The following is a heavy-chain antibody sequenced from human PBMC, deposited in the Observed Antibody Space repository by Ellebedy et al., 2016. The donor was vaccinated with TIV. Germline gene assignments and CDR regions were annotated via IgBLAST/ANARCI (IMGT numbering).Heavy chain of an antibody. V-gene: IGHV4-59*08. D-gene: IGHD3-22*01. CDR1: GGSISSYY. Sequence: MPSETLSLTCTVSGGSISSYYWSWIRQPPGKGLEWIGYISYSGSTYYNPSLKSRVTISVDTSKNQFSLKLSSVTAADTAVYYCARAKLSGYYPGVFDYWGQGTLVTVSS. J-gene: IGHJ4*02. CDR3: ARAKLSGYYPGVFDY. CDR2: ISYSGST.